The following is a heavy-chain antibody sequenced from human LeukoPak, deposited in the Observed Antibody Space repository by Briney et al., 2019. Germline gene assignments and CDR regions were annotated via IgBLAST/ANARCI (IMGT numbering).Heavy chain of an antibody. Sequence: PSETLSLTCTVSGGSLSSSSYYWGWLRQPPGGGLEWIGSIYYTGSTYYSPSLKSRVTISADTSKNQFSLKLSSVTAADTAVYYCTSGISSASNYWGQGTLVTVSS. CDR2: IYYTGST. CDR3: TSGISSASNY. CDR1: GGSLSSSSYY. J-gene: IGHJ4*02. D-gene: IGHD6-6*01. V-gene: IGHV4-39*01.